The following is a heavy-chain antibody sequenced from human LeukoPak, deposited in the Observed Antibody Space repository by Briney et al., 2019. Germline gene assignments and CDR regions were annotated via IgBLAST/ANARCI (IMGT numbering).Heavy chain of an antibody. CDR3: ARDSLYDSSPYGLDV. V-gene: IGHV3-48*04. CDR2: ISSSGSTI. J-gene: IGHJ6*02. Sequence: PGRSLRLSCAASGFTFSSYGMHWVRQDPGKGLEWVSYISSSGSTIYYADSVKGRFTISRDNAKNSLYLQMNSLRGEDTAVYYCARDSLYDSSPYGLDVWGQGTTVTVSS. CDR1: GFTFSSYG. D-gene: IGHD3-22*01.